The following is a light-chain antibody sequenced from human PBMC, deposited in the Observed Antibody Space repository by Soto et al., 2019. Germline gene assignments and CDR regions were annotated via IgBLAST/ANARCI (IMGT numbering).Light chain of an antibody. CDR3: CSYAGTYTWV. Sequence: QSVLTQPRSVSGSPGQSVTISCTGTSSDVGGYNYVSRYQQHPGKAPKLMIYDVSQRPSGVPNRFSGSKSDNTASLTISGLQAEDEADYYCCSYAGTYTWVFGGGTKVTVL. V-gene: IGLV2-11*01. J-gene: IGLJ3*02. CDR1: SSDVGGYNY. CDR2: DVS.